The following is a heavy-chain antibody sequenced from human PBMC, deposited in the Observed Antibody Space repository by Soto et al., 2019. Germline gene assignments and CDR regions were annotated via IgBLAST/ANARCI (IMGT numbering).Heavy chain of an antibody. CDR3: ARRITMVRGPYYYYAMDV. V-gene: IGHV3-48*02. D-gene: IGHD3-10*01. CDR2: ITSTSSTK. J-gene: IGHJ6*02. CDR1: GFTFSSHA. Sequence: PGGSLRLSCAASGFTFSSHAMNWVRQAPGKGLEWLSYITSTSSTKHYAASVEGRFSISRDNANNSLYLQMNSLRDEDTAVYYCARRITMVRGPYYYYAMDVWGQGTTVTVSS.